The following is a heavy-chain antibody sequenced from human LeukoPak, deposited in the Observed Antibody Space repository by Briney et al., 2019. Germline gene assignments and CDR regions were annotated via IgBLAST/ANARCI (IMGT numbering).Heavy chain of an antibody. CDR3: ARTRNYYYNMDV. V-gene: IGHV3-23*05. D-gene: IGHD2/OR15-2a*01. Sequence: GGSLRLSCAPSGFTLSNYAMCWVRQAPGQGLEGVSVINTNGGSTYHADSVKGRFTISRDNSKDTLYLQMDSLRAEDTAVYYCARTRNYYYNMDVWGKGATVIVSS. CDR1: GFTLSNYA. J-gene: IGHJ6*03. CDR2: INTNGGST.